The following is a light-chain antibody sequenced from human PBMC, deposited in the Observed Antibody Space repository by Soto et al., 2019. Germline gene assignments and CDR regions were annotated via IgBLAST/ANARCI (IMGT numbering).Light chain of an antibody. J-gene: IGKJ5*01. CDR1: QSISIN. Sequence: EIVMTQSPATLSVSPGERAILSCRASQSISINLAWYQQKPGQAPRLLIYAASSRATGIPDRFSGSGSATDFTLTISRLEPEDFALYYCQHYGRSPITFGQGTRLEI. CDR3: QHYGRSPIT. CDR2: AAS. V-gene: IGKV3-20*01.